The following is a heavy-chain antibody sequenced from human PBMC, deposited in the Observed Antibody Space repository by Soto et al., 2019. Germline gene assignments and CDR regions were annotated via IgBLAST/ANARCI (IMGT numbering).Heavy chain of an antibody. CDR2: IWYDGSDK. V-gene: IGHV3-33*01. D-gene: IGHD3-3*01. CDR3: ARGVGHYYDGMDV. CDR1: GFSFSSYG. J-gene: IGHJ6*02. Sequence: QVQLVESGGGVVQPGRSLRLSCATSGFSFSSYGMHWVRQAPGKGLEWVSLIWYDGSDKYYADSVKGRFTISRDNSKNTLNLKMDSLRADNTVVYYCARGVGHYYDGMDVWGQGTTVTVSS.